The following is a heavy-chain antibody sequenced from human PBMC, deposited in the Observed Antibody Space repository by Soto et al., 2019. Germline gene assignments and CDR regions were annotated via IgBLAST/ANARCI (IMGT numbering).Heavy chain of an antibody. Sequence: QVQLVQSGAEVKKPGSSVRVSCKSSGATFTFYSITWVRQAPGLGLEWMGRINPILSMSNYAQRFQGRVTITADKYTSTAYMELSSLRSEDTAMYYCASSYGSGYRAFDYWGQGALVTVSS. V-gene: IGHV1-69*02. CDR1: GATFTFYS. D-gene: IGHD3-10*01. J-gene: IGHJ4*02. CDR2: INPILSMS. CDR3: ASSYGSGYRAFDY.